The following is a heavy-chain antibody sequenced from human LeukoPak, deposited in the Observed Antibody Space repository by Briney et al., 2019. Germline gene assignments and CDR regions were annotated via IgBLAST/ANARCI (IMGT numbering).Heavy chain of an antibody. J-gene: IGHJ4*02. Sequence: SETLSLTCTVSGVSISSSNSYWGWIRQPPGKGLEWIGSIYYSGNTYYNASLKSQVSISIDTSKNQFSLKLSSVTPADTAVYYCARNSRELSLALDYWGQGTLVTVSS. CDR2: IYYSGNT. CDR3: ARNSRELSLALDY. V-gene: IGHV4-39*01. D-gene: IGHD3-16*02. CDR1: GVSISSSNSY.